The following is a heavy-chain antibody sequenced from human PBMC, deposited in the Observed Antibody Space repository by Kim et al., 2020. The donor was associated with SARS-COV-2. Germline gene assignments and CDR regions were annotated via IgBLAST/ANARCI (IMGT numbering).Heavy chain of an antibody. J-gene: IGHJ4*02. CDR2: INSDGSST. CDR1: GFTFSSYW. CDR3: ARGIIRRYYDSSGYYPDY. Sequence: GGSLRLSCAASGFTFSSYWMHWVRQAPGKGLVWVSRINSDGSSTSYADSVKGRFTISRDNAKNTLYLQMNSLRAEDTAVYYCARGIIRRYYDSSGYYPDYWGQGTLVTVSS. V-gene: IGHV3-74*01. D-gene: IGHD3-22*01.